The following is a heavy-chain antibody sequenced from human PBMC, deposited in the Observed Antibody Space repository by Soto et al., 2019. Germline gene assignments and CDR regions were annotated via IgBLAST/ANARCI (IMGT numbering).Heavy chain of an antibody. V-gene: IGHV1-69*13. CDR1: GGTFSSYA. J-gene: IGHJ3*02. CDR3: SRNRCHYDSSSLNGAFDI. Sequence: SVKVSCKASGGTFSSYAISWVRQAPGQGLEWMGGIIPIFGTANYAQKFQGRVTITADESTSTACMELSSLSSEGTAVYYCSRNRCHYDSSSLNGAFDIWGQGTMVTVSS. CDR2: IIPIFGTA. D-gene: IGHD3-22*01.